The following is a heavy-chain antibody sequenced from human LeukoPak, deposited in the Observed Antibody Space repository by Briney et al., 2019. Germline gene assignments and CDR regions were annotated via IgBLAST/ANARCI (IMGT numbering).Heavy chain of an antibody. J-gene: IGHJ5*02. Sequence: PGGSLRLSCAASGFTFSSYAMSWVRQAPGKGLEWVSAISGSGGSTYYADSVKGRFTISRDNSKNTLYLQMNSLRAEDTAVYYCAKEPPHLYDYVWGSFDTWGQGTLVTVSS. D-gene: IGHD3-16*01. CDR2: ISGSGGST. CDR3: AKEPPHLYDYVWGSFDT. V-gene: IGHV3-23*01. CDR1: GFTFSSYA.